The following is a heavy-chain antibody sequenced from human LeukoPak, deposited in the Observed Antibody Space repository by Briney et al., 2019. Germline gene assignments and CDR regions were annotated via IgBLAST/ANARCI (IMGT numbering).Heavy chain of an antibody. CDR3: ARGAITIFGVVTHPGMDV. CDR1: GGSFSGYY. J-gene: IGHJ6*02. D-gene: IGHD3-3*01. Sequence: PSETLSLTCAVYGGSFSGYYWSWIRQPPGKGLEWIGEINHSGSTNYNPSLKSRVTISVDTSKNQFSLKLSSVTAADTAVCYCARGAITIFGVVTHPGMDVWGQGTTVTVSS. CDR2: INHSGST. V-gene: IGHV4-34*01.